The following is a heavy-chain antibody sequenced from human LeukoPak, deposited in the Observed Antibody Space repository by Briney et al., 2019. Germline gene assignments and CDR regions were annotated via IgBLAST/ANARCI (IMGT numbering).Heavy chain of an antibody. CDR2: IKQDGSEK. V-gene: IGHV3-7*01. J-gene: IGHJ3*02. CDR1: GFTFSSYS. CDR3: ARSSRYDNDAFDI. Sequence: GGSLRLSCAASGFTFSSYSMNWVRQAPGKGLEWVANIKQDGSEKYYVDSVKGRFTISRDNAKNSLYLQMNSLRAEDTAVYYCARSSRYDNDAFDIWGQGTMVTVSS. D-gene: IGHD5-12*01.